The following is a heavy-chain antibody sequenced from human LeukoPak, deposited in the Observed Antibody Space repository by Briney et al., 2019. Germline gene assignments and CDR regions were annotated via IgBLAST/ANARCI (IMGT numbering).Heavy chain of an antibody. CDR1: GYTFTGYY. D-gene: IGHD2-2*01. CDR3: ARDRVRRDAFDI. V-gene: IGHV1-2*06. CDR2: INPNSGGT. Sequence: ASVKVSCKASGYTFTGYYMHWVRQAPGQGLEWMGRINPNSGGTNYAQKFQGRVTMTRDTSISTAYMELSRLRSDDTAVYYCARDRVRRDAFDIWGQGTMVTVSS. J-gene: IGHJ3*02.